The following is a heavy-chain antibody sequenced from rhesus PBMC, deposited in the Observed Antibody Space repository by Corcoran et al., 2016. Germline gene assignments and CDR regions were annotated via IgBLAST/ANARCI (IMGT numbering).Heavy chain of an antibody. CDR2: IFGNSAST. Sequence: QVNLQQWGEGLVKPSETLSLTCAVYGGSISGYYYWTWIRQPPGKGLEWIGYIFGNSASTNSNPSPKNRVTISKDTSKNQFSLKLSSVPAADTAVYYCARSGYYSSNRFDVWGPGVLVTVSS. V-gene: IGHV4-73*01. D-gene: IGHD3-28*01. CDR3: ARSGYYSSNRFDV. CDR1: GGSISGYYY. J-gene: IGHJ5-1*01.